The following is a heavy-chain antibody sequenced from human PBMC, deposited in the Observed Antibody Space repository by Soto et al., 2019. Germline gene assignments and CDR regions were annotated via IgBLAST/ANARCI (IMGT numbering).Heavy chain of an antibody. CDR2: ISYDGSNK. CDR1: GFTFSSYG. V-gene: IGHV3-30*18. J-gene: IGHJ4*02. CDR3: AKDRSSSY. Sequence: QVQLVDSGGGLVQPGRSLRLSLAASGFTFSSYGMHWVRQAPGKGLEGVAVISYDGSNKYYADSVKGRFTISRDNSKNTLYLQMNRLRAEDTAVHYCAKDRSSSYWGQGTLVTVSS.